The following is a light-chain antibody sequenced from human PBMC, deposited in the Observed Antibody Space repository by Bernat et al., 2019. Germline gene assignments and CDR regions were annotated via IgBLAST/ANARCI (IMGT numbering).Light chain of an antibody. J-gene: IGLJ3*02. Sequence: QSVLTQPPSVSAAPGQKVTISCSGSSSNIGNNYVYWYQQLPGTAPKLLIYDNNKRPSGIPDRFSGSKSGTSATLCITGLQTGDEADYYCGTWDSSLSAGVFGGGTKLTFL. CDR1: SSNIGNNY. V-gene: IGLV1-51*01. CDR2: DNN. CDR3: GTWDSSLSAGV.